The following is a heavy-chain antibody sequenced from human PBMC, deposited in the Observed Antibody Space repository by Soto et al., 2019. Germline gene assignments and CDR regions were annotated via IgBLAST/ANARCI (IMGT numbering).Heavy chain of an antibody. V-gene: IGHV3-9*01. D-gene: IGHD2-15*01. CDR1: GFTFDDYA. CDR3: AKDPAPHCSGGSCPLEX. Sequence: AGGSLRLSCAASGFTFDDYAMHWVRQAPGKGLEWVACISWNSGSIVYADSVKVRFTISRDNDNNSLYLQMNSLRAEDTALYYCAKDPAPHCSGGSCPLEXWGQGTLVTVSX. CDR2: ISWNSGSI. J-gene: IGHJ4*01.